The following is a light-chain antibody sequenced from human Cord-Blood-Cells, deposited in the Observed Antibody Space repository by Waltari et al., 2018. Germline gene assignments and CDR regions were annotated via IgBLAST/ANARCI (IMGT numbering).Light chain of an antibody. V-gene: IGKV3-15*01. J-gene: IGKJ1*01. CDR3: QQYNNWPPWT. CDR2: GAS. Sequence: IVMTQSPATMSVSPGERDTLSCRASQSVSSNLAWYQQKPGQSPMLLISGASTRATGIPARFSGSGSGTEFTLTISSLQSEDFAVYYCQQYNNWPPWTFGQGTKVEIK. CDR1: QSVSSN.